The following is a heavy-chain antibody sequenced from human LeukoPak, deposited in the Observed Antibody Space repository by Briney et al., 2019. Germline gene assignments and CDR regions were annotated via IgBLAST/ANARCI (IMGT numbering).Heavy chain of an antibody. J-gene: IGHJ5*02. V-gene: IGHV4-34*01. CDR3: ARAARLAAAESWKSVVTAIPSPERSNWFDP. CDR1: GFTFSNAW. CDR2: INHSGST. D-gene: IGHD2-21*02. Sequence: TGGSLRLSCAASGFTFSNAWMNWVRQGPGKGLEWIGEINHSGSTNYNPSLKSRVTISVDTSKNQFSLKLSSATAADTAVYYCARAARLAAAESWKSVVTAIPSPERSNWFDPWGQGTLVTVSS.